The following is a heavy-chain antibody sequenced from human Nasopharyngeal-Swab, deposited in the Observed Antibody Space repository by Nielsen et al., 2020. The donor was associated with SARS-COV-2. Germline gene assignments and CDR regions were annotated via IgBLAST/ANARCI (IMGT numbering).Heavy chain of an antibody. CDR2: IIPIFGTP. Sequence: SVKVSCKASGGTFSSYAISWVRQAPGQGLVWMGGIIPIFGTPNYAQEFQGRVTISADESTSTAYMELSSLRSEDTAVYYCARASDGSENYYYFDYWGQGTLVTVSS. CDR1: GGTFSSYA. V-gene: IGHV1-69*13. CDR3: ARASDGSENYYYFDY. D-gene: IGHD3-10*01. J-gene: IGHJ4*02.